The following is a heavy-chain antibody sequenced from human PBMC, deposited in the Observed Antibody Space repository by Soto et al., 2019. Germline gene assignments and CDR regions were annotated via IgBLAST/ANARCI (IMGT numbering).Heavy chain of an antibody. V-gene: IGHV1-2*02. J-gene: IGHJ6*02. CDR3: ARDHGTTVVSRGLYGMDV. CDR2: INPNSGGT. CDR1: GYTFTGYY. D-gene: IGHD4-17*01. Sequence: ASVKVSCKASGYTFTGYYMHWVRRAPGQGLEWMGWINPNSGGTDYAQKFQGRVTMTRDTSISTVYMELSRLRSDDTAVYYCARDHGTTVVSRGLYGMDVWGQGTTVTVSS.